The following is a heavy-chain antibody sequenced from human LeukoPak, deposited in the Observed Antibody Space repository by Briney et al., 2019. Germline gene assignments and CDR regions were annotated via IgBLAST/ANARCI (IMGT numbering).Heavy chain of an antibody. D-gene: IGHD6-13*01. Sequence: GGSLRLSCAASGFTFSSYWMHWVRQAPGKGLVWVSRINSDGSSTSYADSVKGRFTISRDNAKNTLYLQMNSLRAEDTAVYYCARDRTPYSSRPEDAFDIWGQGTMVTVSS. CDR1: GFTFSSYW. CDR2: INSDGSST. CDR3: ARDRTPYSSRPEDAFDI. V-gene: IGHV3-74*01. J-gene: IGHJ3*02.